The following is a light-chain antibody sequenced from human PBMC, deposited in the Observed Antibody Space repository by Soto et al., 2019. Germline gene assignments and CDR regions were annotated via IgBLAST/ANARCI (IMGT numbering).Light chain of an antibody. J-gene: IGLJ1*01. CDR1: SSDIGSYNY. CDR2: EVR. V-gene: IGLV2-14*01. Sequence: QSVLTQPASVSGSPGQSITISCTGTSSDIGSYNYVAWYQQFPGKTPKLIIYEVRNRPSGVSFRFSGSKSGNTASLTISGLQAEDEADYYCISYRSSDTSYDFCTGTKVTVL. CDR3: ISYRSSDTSYD.